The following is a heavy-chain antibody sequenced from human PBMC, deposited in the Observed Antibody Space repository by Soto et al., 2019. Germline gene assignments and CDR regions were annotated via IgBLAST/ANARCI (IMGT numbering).Heavy chain of an antibody. D-gene: IGHD3-10*01. CDR2: INHSGST. J-gene: IGHJ4*02. CDR1: GGSFSGYY. CDR3: AREGTVREDY. V-gene: IGHV4-34*01. Sequence: QVQLQQWGAGLLKPSETLSLTCAVYGGSFSGYYWSWIRQPPGKGLEWIGEINHSGSTNYNPSLKSRVPISIDTSKNQFSLKLSSVTAADTAVYYCAREGTVREDYWGQGTLVTVSS.